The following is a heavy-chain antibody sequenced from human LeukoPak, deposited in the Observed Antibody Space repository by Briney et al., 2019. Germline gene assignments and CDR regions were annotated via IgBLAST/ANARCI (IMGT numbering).Heavy chain of an antibody. D-gene: IGHD3-22*01. CDR1: GGTFSSYA. CDR2: IIPIFGTA. V-gene: IGHV1-69*01. Sequence: AASVKVSCKASGGTFSSYAISWVRQAPGQGLEWMGGIIPIFGTANYAQKFQGRVTITADESTSTAYMELSSLRSEDTAVYYCARPNLYYYDSSGSFGGSPYYYYYGMDVWGQGTTVTVSS. J-gene: IGHJ6*02. CDR3: ARPNLYYYDSSGSFGGSPYYYYYGMDV.